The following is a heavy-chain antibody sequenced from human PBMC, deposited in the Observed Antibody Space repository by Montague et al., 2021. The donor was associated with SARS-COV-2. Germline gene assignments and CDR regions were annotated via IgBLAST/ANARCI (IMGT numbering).Heavy chain of an antibody. J-gene: IGHJ6*02. Sequence: SETLSLTCTVSGGSISGFYWSWIRQPPGKGLEWIGYIYYSGSTKYNPSLESRVAVSVDRSKNLVSLKLTSVTAADTAVYYCARLLRSCTNGVCRTYYYYALDVWGQGTTVTVSS. CDR3: ARLLRSCTNGVCRTYYYYALDV. D-gene: IGHD2-8*01. CDR2: IYYSGST. V-gene: IGHV4-59*01. CDR1: GGSISGFY.